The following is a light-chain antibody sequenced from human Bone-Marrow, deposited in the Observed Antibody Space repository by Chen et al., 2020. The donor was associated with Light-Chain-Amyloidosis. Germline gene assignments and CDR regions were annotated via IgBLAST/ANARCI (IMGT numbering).Light chain of an antibody. CDR3: QQRSNWPPALT. Sequence: EFVFTQSPATLSLSPGERATLSCRASQSVGSYLAWYQQKPGQAPRLLIYDASNRAIGIPARFSGSGSGTDFTLTISSLEPEDFAVYYCQQRSNWPPALTFGGGTKVEIK. CDR1: QSVGSY. CDR2: DAS. J-gene: IGKJ4*01. V-gene: IGKV3-11*01.